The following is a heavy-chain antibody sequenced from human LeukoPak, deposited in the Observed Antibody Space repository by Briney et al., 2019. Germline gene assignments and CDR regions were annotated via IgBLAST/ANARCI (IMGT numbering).Heavy chain of an antibody. CDR3: ARDPESNWGWDLDY. D-gene: IGHD7-27*01. CDR2: ISSSGSMI. V-gene: IGHV3-48*01. CDR1: GFTVSSYS. Sequence: GGSLRLSCAASGFTVSSYSMNWVRRVPGKGLEWVSHISSSGSMIWYGESVKGRFTISRDSAKNSLHLQMNSLRAEDTAVYYCARDPESNWGWDLDYWGQGTLVTVSS. J-gene: IGHJ4*02.